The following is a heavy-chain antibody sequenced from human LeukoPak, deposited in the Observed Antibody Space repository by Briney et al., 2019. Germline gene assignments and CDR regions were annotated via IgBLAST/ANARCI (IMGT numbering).Heavy chain of an antibody. D-gene: IGHD4-23*01. J-gene: IGHJ4*02. Sequence: RGGSLRLSCAASGVTFSSYAMSGGRQGPGEGVEGVSGISGSGGSTYYADSVKGRFTISRHHSKNTLYLQMNSLRADDTAVYYCAKDVRWQFDYWGQATLVTVS. V-gene: IGHV3-23*01. CDR3: AKDVRWQFDY. CDR1: GVTFSSYA. CDR2: ISGSGGST.